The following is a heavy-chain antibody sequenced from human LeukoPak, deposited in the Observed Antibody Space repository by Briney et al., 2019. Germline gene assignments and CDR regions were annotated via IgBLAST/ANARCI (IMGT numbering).Heavy chain of an antibody. CDR1: GFTFSSYS. CDR2: ISSSSSTI. CDR3: ARDRWSSG. V-gene: IGHV3-48*04. Sequence: GGSLRLSCAASGFTFSSYSMNWVRQAPGKGLEWVSYISSSSSTIYYADSVKGRFTISRDNAKNSLYLHMNSLRAEDTAVYYCARDRWSSGWGQGTLVTVSS. J-gene: IGHJ4*02. D-gene: IGHD6-19*01.